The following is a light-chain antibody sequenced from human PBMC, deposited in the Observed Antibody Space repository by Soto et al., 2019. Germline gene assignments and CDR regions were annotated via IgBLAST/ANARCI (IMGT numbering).Light chain of an antibody. Sequence: IQLTQSPSSLSASVGDRVTITCRASQGISNYLAWYQQKPGKTPRLLIYGATTLQSGVPSRFSGNGSGTDFALTISSLQPEDFATYYCQQLKSYVTFGQGTRLEIK. CDR2: GAT. CDR3: QQLKSYVT. CDR1: QGISNY. J-gene: IGKJ5*01. V-gene: IGKV1-9*01.